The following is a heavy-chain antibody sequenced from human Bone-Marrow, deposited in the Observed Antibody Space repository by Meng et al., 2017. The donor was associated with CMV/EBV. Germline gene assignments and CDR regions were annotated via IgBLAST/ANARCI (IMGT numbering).Heavy chain of an antibody. D-gene: IGHD2-2*01. CDR1: GGTFSSYT. CDR2: INPNSGGT. Sequence: ASVKVSCKASGGTFSSYTISWVRQAPGQGLEWMGWINPNSGGTNYAQQFQGRVTMSRDTSISTAYMELSRLRPDDTAVYYCARYVRCSSTSCYWRFGDWGQGPRVTCSS. CDR3: ARYVRCSSTSCYWRFGD. J-gene: IGHJ4*02. V-gene: IGHV1-2*02.